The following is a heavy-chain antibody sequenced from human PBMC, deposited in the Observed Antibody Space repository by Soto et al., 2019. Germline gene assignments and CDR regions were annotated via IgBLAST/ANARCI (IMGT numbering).Heavy chain of an antibody. D-gene: IGHD6-19*01. V-gene: IGHV4-61*01. CDR3: ASGYSSGWYFSYYYGMDV. J-gene: IGHJ6*02. Sequence: SETLSLTCTVSGGSVSSGSYYWSWIRQPPGKELEWIGYIYYSGSTNYNPSLKSRVTISVDTSKNQFSLKLSSVTAADTAVYYCASGYSSGWYFSYYYGMDVWGQGTTVTVSS. CDR1: GGSVSSGSYY. CDR2: IYYSGST.